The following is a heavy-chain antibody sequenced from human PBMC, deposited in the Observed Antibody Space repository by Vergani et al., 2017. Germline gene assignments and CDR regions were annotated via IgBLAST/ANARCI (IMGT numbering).Heavy chain of an antibody. Sequence: VQLVESGGGVVPPGRSLRLSCAASGFTVSSNYMSWVRQAPGKGLEWVSVIYSGGSTYYADSVKGRFTISRHNSKNTLYLQMNSLRAEDTAVYYCARDSGASGWHLGYYYYGMDVWGQGTTVTVSS. J-gene: IGHJ6*02. CDR3: ARDSGASGWHLGYYYYGMDV. V-gene: IGHV3-53*04. CDR2: IYSGGST. D-gene: IGHD6-19*01. CDR1: GFTVSSNY.